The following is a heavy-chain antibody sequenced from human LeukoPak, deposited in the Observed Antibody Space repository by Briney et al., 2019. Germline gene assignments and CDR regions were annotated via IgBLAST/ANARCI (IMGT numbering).Heavy chain of an antibody. D-gene: IGHD6-6*01. CDR2: IYHSGST. J-gene: IGHJ5*02. V-gene: IGHV4-4*02. CDR3: ARDTARQYSSSSGWFDP. CDR1: GGSISSSNW. Sequence: PSETLSLTCAVSGGSISSSNWWSWVRQPPGKGLEWIGEIYHSGSTNYNPSLKSRVTISVDKSKNQFSLKLSSVTAADTAVYYCARDTARQYSSSSGWFDPWGQGTLVTVSS.